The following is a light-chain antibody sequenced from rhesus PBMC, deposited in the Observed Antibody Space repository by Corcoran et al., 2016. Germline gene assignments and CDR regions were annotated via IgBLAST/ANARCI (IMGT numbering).Light chain of an antibody. Sequence: DIQMTQSPSFLSASVGDTVTITCRASQGISNFLAWSHQKPGKAPKPLIYYATNLEGGVPSRFSASGSGTDFTLTISSLQPEDFAIYYCQQHNSYPPSFGQGTKVEIK. J-gene: IGKJ2*01. CDR2: YAT. V-gene: IGKV1S14*01. CDR3: QQHNSYPPS. CDR1: QGISNF.